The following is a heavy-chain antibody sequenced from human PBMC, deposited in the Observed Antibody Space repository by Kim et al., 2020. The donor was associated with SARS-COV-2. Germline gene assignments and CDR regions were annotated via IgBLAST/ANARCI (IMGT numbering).Heavy chain of an antibody. CDR3: TTDTPYYYGSGDY. V-gene: IGHV3-15*01. J-gene: IGHJ4*02. D-gene: IGHD3-10*01. Sequence: YAAPVKGRFTISRDDSKNTLYLQMNSLKTEDTAVYYCTTDTPYYYGSGDYWGQGTLVTVSS.